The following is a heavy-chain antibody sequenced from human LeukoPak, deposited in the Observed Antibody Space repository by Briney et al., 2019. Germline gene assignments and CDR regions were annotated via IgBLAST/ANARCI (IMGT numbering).Heavy chain of an antibody. D-gene: IGHD5-12*01. CDR1: GFTFSSFG. Sequence: PGGSLRLSCAASGFTFSSFGMHWVRQAPGKGLEWVAVISYDRSNKYYADSVKGRFTISRDNSQNTLYLQMNSLRLEDTAVYYCGRLMGGYDSYFYGMDVWGQGTTVTVSS. J-gene: IGHJ6*02. CDR3: GRLMGGYDSYFYGMDV. CDR2: ISYDRSNK. V-gene: IGHV3-30*03.